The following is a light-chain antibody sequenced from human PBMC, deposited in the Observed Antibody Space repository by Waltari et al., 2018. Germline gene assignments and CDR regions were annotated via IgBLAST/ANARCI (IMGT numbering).Light chain of an antibody. V-gene: IGKV4-1*01. CDR1: QTLLSSSINKNT. Sequence: DIVTTQSPDSLAVSLGERATINCKASQTLLSSSINKNTLAWYQQKPGHPPKFLLYWASTRTSGVPDRFMGRGSGKDFTLTFSRLQADDVAVYYCQKYYRPPLPFGGGTKVEIK. CDR3: QKYYRPPLP. CDR2: WAS. J-gene: IGKJ4*01.